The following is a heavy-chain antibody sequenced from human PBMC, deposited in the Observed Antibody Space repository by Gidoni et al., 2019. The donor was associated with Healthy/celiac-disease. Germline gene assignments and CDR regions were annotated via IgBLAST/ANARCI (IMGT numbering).Heavy chain of an antibody. Sequence: EVQLLESGGVLVQPGGSWTLSCAASGFTFSSYAMSWVRQDPGKGLEWVSAIGGRVGSTCYAGSDKSRFTISRDNSKNTLYLQMNSLRAEDTAVYYCAKEMYYGDSLWGQGTLVTVSS. CDR3: AKEMYYGDSL. CDR1: GFTFSSYA. D-gene: IGHD4-17*01. V-gene: IGHV3-23*01. CDR2: IGGRVGST. J-gene: IGHJ4*02.